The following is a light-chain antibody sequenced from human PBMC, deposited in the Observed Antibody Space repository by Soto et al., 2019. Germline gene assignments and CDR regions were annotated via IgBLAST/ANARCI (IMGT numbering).Light chain of an antibody. Sequence: EIVMTQSPATLSVSPGERATLSCRASQSVSSNLSCYQQKPGQAPRLLIYGAYTRTTGIPARFSGSGSGTDVTLPLSSLQSEDFAVYYCQQYNNWPPTWTFGQGTKVDIK. CDR2: GAY. CDR1: QSVSSN. J-gene: IGKJ1*01. V-gene: IGKV3-15*01. CDR3: QQYNNWPPTWT.